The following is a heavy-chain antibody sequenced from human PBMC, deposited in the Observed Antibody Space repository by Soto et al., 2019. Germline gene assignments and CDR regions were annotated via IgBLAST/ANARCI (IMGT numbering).Heavy chain of an antibody. CDR1: GLFFSDYY. CDR3: AIGGGQIYYKGLDV. Sequence: PVGSLRLSCAASGLFFSDYYLHWIRQAADKALECVAYITHTGNTKYYSDSVTGRFTISRDNPKNTLYLQMSSLRPEDAAIYYCAIGGGQIYYKGLDVWGQGTTVTVSS. D-gene: IGHD3-10*01. CDR2: ITHTGNTK. J-gene: IGHJ6*02. V-gene: IGHV3-11*01.